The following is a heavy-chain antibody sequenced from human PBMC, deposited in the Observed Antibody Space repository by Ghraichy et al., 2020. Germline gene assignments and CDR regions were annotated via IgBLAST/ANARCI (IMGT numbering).Heavy chain of an antibody. CDR1: GGSFSGYY. CDR3: ARLNPSRYYYYYYYMDV. Sequence: ESLNISCAVYGGSFSGYYWSWIRQPPGKGLEWIGEINHSGSTNYNPSLKSRVTISVDTSKNQFSLKLSSVTAADTAVYYCARLNPSRYYYYYYYMDVWGKGTTVTVSS. D-gene: IGHD1-14*01. CDR2: INHSGST. V-gene: IGHV4-34*01. J-gene: IGHJ6*03.